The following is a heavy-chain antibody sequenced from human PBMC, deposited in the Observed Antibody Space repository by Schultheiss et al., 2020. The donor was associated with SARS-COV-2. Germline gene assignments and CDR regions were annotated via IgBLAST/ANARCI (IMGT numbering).Heavy chain of an antibody. V-gene: IGHV4-34*01. CDR3: AGRYGSSSDRNDY. J-gene: IGHJ4*02. CDR1: GGSFSGYY. Sequence: SETLSLTCAVYGGSFSGYYWSWIRLPPGKGLEWIGEINHSGSTNYSPSLKSRVTISVDTSKNQFSLKLSSVTAADTAVYYCAGRYGSSSDRNDYWGQGTLVTVSS. CDR2: INHSGST. D-gene: IGHD6-6*01.